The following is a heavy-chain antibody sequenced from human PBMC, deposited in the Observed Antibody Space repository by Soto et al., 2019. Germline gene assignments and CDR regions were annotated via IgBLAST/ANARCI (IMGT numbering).Heavy chain of an antibody. D-gene: IGHD6-13*01. V-gene: IGHV4-39*02. Sequence: QLQLQESGPGLVKPSETLSLTCTVSGGSITSGSYYWGWIRQPPGKGLQWFGSVYYSGSTYYNPSLRSRVTISVDTSKNHFSLRLSSVTAADTAVYYCARPVGVEQQLVHDAFDLWGQGTMVAVSS. J-gene: IGHJ3*01. CDR2: VYYSGST. CDR3: ARPVGVEQQLVHDAFDL. CDR1: GGSITSGSYY.